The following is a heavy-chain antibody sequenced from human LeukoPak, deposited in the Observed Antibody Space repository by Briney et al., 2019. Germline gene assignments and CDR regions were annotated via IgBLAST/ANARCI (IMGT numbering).Heavy chain of an antibody. CDR3: AKASAMIVVVSKHFDY. D-gene: IGHD3-22*01. CDR1: GFTFSSYA. V-gene: IGHV3-23*01. CDR2: IVGGGGDT. J-gene: IGHJ4*02. Sequence: QAGGSLRLSCAASGFTFSSYAMSWVRQAPGKGLEWVSAIVGGGGDTYYADSVKGRFTISRDNSKNTLYLQMNSLRAEDTAVYYCAKASAMIVVVSKHFDYWGQGTLVTVSS.